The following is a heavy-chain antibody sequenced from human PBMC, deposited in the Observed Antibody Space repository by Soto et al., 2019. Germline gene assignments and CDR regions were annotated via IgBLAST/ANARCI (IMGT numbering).Heavy chain of an antibody. V-gene: IGHV4-39*01. CDR3: ATPVSSGYQAFEV. J-gene: IGHJ3*01. CDR1: GGSISSSSYY. Sequence: QLQLQESGPGLVKPSETLSLTCTVSGGSISSSSYYWGWIRQPPGKGLEWIGSIYSSGSTYYNPSLKSRVTISVDTSKNQFSLKLTSVTAADTAVQYCATPVSSGYQAFEVWGQGRMVTVSS. D-gene: IGHD3-22*01. CDR2: IYSSGST.